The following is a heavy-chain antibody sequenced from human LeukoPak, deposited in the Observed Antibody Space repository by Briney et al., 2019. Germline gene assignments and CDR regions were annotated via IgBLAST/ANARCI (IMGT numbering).Heavy chain of an antibody. D-gene: IGHD3-3*01. CDR1: GGSISSSY. Sequence: SETLSLTCTVSGGSISSSYWSWIRQPPGKGLEWIGYIYYSGSTNYNPSLKSRVTISVDTSKNQFSLKLSSVTAADTAVYYCARSREYYDFWSGLNWFDPWGQGTLVTVSS. CDR2: IYYSGST. J-gene: IGHJ5*02. CDR3: ARSREYYDFWSGLNWFDP. V-gene: IGHV4-59*01.